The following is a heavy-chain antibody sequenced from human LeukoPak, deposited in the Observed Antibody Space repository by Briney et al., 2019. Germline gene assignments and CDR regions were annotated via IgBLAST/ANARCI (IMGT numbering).Heavy chain of an antibody. D-gene: IGHD5-18*01. V-gene: IGHV3-74*01. Sequence: GGSLRLSCAASGFTFSIYXMHXVXQAPGXXLVWVSRINIDGSSTSQADSVKGRFTISRDNAKNTLYLQMNSLRAEDTAVYYCVREFGGYGDYWGQGTLVTVSS. J-gene: IGHJ4*02. CDR3: VREFGGYGDY. CDR1: GFTFSIYX. CDR2: INIDGSST.